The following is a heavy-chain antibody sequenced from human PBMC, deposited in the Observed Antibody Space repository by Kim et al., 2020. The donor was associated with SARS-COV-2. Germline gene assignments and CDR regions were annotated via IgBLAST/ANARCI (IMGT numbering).Heavy chain of an antibody. CDR2: IYYSGST. D-gene: IGHD6-19*01. CDR1: GGSISSSSYY. Sequence: SETLSLTCTVSGGSISSSSYYWGWIRQPPGKGLEWIGSIYYSGSTYYNPSLKSRVTISVDTSKNQFSLKLSSVTAADTAVYYCARHQEQWLGPSWAFDIWGQGTMVTVSS. V-gene: IGHV4-39*01. CDR3: ARHQEQWLGPSWAFDI. J-gene: IGHJ3*02.